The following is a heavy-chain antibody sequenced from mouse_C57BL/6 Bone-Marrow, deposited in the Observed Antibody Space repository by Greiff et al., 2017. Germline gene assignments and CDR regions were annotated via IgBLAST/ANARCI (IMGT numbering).Heavy chain of an antibody. J-gene: IGHJ2*01. CDR2: IHPNSGST. V-gene: IGHV1-64*01. Sequence: QVQLQQPGAELVKPGASVKLSCKASGYTFTSYWMHWVKQRPGQGLEWIGMIHPNSGSTNYNEKFKSKATLTVDKSSSTAYMQLSSLTSEDSAVYYCARWDTTVEGDDWGQGTTLTVSS. CDR1: GYTFTSYW. CDR3: ARWDTTVEGDD. D-gene: IGHD1-1*01.